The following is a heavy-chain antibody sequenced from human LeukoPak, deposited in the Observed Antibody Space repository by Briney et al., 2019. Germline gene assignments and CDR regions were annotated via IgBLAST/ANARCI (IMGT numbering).Heavy chain of an antibody. D-gene: IGHD3-22*01. CDR1: GISLSNYG. V-gene: IGHV3-23*01. CDR3: AKRGVVIRVILVGFHKEAYYFDS. J-gene: IGHJ4*02. Sequence: GGSLRLSCAVSGISLSNYGVSWVRQAPGKGLEWVAGISGSVGGTNYADSVKGRFTISRDNPKNTLYLQMTRLRAEDTAVYFCAKRGVVIRVILVGFHKEAYYFDSWGQGALVTVSS. CDR2: ISGSVGGT.